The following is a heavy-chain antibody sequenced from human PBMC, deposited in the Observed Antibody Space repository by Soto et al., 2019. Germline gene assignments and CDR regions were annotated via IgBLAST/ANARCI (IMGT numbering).Heavy chain of an antibody. J-gene: IGHJ4*01. CDR2: ITPNSGYT. CDR1: GYTFTGHY. CDR3: ATIRVRGGPLRFED. Sequence: QVQLVQSGAEVKRPGASVKVSCKASGYTFTGHYVHWVRQAPGQGLEWMGWITPNSGYTNYAQKFQGRLTITADRSTSTVYMELSRLRSDDTANYYCATIRVRGGPLRFEDGGQGMLISVSS. V-gene: IGHV1-2*02. D-gene: IGHD5-12*01.